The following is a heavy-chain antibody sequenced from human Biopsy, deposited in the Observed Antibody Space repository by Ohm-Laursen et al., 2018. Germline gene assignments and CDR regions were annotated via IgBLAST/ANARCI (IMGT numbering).Heavy chain of an antibody. CDR1: EGTFSNYG. J-gene: IGHJ1*01. D-gene: IGHD3-9*01. Sequence: ASVKVSCKAPEGTFSNYGVNWVRQAPGQGLEWLGGNIPILGTGNYAQKFQDRVTVAADTSKSTATMELRSLRSDDTAVYYCATKLTGYFHHWGQGTLVIVSS. CDR3: ATKLTGYFHH. CDR2: NIPILGTG. V-gene: IGHV1-69*06.